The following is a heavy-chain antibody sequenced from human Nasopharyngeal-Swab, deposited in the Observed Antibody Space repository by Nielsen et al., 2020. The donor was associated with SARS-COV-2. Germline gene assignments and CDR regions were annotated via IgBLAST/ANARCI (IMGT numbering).Heavy chain of an antibody. CDR1: GFAFTDYS. D-gene: IGHD3-10*01. CDR3: ARPSITMVRGVIIDY. J-gene: IGHJ4*02. Sequence: GESLKISCAASGFAFTDYSMDWVRQAPGKGLEWVSYITSSSSTRYYADSVKGRFTISRDNAKNSLYLQMNSLRAEDTAVYYCARPSITMVRGVIIDYWGQGTLVTVSS. V-gene: IGHV3-48*01. CDR2: ITSSSSTR.